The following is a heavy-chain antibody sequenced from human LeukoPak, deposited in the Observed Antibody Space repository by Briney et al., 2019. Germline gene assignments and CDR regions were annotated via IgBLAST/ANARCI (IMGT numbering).Heavy chain of an antibody. D-gene: IGHD3-10*01. V-gene: IGHV3-72*01. J-gene: IGHJ4*02. CDR3: AIAGRGSGIFDY. Sequence: PGGSLRLSCAASGFTFSDHNLDWVRQAPGKGLEWVGRITNKANSYTTEYAASVKGRFTISRDDSKNSLYLQMNSRETDDTAVYYCAIAGRGSGIFDYWGQGTLVTVSS. CDR2: ITNKANSYTT. CDR1: GFTFSDHN.